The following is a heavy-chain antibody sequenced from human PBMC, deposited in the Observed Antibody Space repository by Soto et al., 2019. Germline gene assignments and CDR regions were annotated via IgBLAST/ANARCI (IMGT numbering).Heavy chain of an antibody. CDR1: GGTFSSYA. CDR2: IIPIFGTA. Sequence: GASVKVSCKASGGTFSSYAISWVRQAPGQGLEWMGGIIPIFGTANYAQKFQGRVTITADESTSTAYMGLSSLRSEDTAVYYCARDGSYQNSHSSSSEVQNWFDPWGQGTLVTVSS. J-gene: IGHJ5*02. D-gene: IGHD6-6*01. CDR3: ARDGSYQNSHSSSSEVQNWFDP. V-gene: IGHV1-69*13.